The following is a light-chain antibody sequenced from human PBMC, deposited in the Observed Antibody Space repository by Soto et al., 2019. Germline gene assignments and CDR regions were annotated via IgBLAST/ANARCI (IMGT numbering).Light chain of an antibody. CDR2: DND. CDR1: SSNIGNNY. J-gene: IGLJ2*01. V-gene: IGLV1-51*01. Sequence: QSVLTPPPSVSAAPGQKVTISCSGSSSNIGNNYVSWYQQLPGTAPKLLIYDNDTRPSGIPDRFSGPKSGTSATLGITGLQAGDDADDYCGAGDGSLNTHVVCGGTKLTVL. CDR3: GAGDGSLNTHV.